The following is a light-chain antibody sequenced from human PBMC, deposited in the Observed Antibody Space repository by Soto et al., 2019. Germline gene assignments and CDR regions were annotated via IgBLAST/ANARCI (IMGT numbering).Light chain of an antibody. CDR1: KGIGNY. J-gene: IGKJ5*01. V-gene: IGKV1-27*01. Sequence: DIQMTQSPSSLSASVGDRVTITCRASKGIGNYLDWYPQAQGKVPKLXIYAASPLQSGVPSLFSGSGSGTDFTLTISSLQPEDVATYYCQKYNSDPRTFGQGTRLEIK. CDR3: QKYNSDPRT. CDR2: AAS.